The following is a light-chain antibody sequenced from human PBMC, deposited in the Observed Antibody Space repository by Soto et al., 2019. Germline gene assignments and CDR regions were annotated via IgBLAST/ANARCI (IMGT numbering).Light chain of an antibody. CDR2: AAS. Sequence: DLQMTQSPSCLTSSXGDRVTITXXASQSISSYLNWYQQKPGKAPKLLIYAASSLQSGVPSRFSGSGSGTDYTLTISSLQPEDFATYYCQQANSFPLTFGQGTRLEIK. V-gene: IGKV1-39*01. J-gene: IGKJ5*01. CDR1: QSISSY. CDR3: QQANSFPLT.